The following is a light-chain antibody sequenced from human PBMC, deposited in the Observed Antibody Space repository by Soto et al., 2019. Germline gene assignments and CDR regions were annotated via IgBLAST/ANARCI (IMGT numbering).Light chain of an antibody. CDR2: GAS. V-gene: IGKV3-20*01. CDR1: QSVPTSN. CDR3: QQYDGSVWT. J-gene: IGKJ1*01. Sequence: EIVLTQSPGTLSLSPGERATLSCRASQSVPTSNLAWYQQRPGQAPRLLIYGASLRATGIPDRFSGSGSGTDFTLTISRLEPEDLAVYYCQQYDGSVWTFGQGTKVDIK.